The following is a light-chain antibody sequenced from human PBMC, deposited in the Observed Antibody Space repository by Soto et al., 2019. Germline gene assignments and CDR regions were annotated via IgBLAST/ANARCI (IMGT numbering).Light chain of an antibody. CDR1: SSDVGGYNL. CDR2: DVS. Sequence: QSALTQPRSVSGTPGQSVTISCTGTSSDVGGYNLVSWYQQHPGKAPKLMIYDVSKRPSGVPDRFSSSKSGNTASLTISGLQAEDEADYYCYSYAGSYTFYVFGTGTKLTVL. V-gene: IGLV2-11*01. CDR3: YSYAGSYTFYV. J-gene: IGLJ1*01.